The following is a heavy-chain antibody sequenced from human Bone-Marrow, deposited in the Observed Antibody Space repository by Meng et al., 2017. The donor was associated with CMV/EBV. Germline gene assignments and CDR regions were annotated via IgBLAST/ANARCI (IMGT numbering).Heavy chain of an antibody. CDR3: AKDPLNWEWELLGDDY. D-gene: IGHD1-26*01. CDR2: INWTGGST. Sequence: GGSLRLSCAASGFTFDDHGMSWVRQAPGKGLEWVSGINWTGGSTVYADSVKGRFTISRDNSKNTLYLQMNSLRAEDTAVYYCAKDPLNWEWELLGDDYWGQGTLVTVSS. J-gene: IGHJ4*02. V-gene: IGHV3-20*04. CDR1: GFTFDDHG.